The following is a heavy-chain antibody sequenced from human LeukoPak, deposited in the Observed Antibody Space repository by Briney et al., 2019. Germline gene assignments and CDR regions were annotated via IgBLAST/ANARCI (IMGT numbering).Heavy chain of an antibody. CDR3: ARRSYCGGDCYPDY. CDR2: ISGSGGST. Sequence: GGSLRLSCAASGFTFSSCAMSWVRQAPGKGLKWVSVISGSGGSTYYADSVKGRFTISRDNSKNTLYLQMNSLRAEDTAVYYCARRSYCGGDCYPDYWGQGTLVTVSS. D-gene: IGHD2-21*02. V-gene: IGHV3-23*01. J-gene: IGHJ4*02. CDR1: GFTFSSCA.